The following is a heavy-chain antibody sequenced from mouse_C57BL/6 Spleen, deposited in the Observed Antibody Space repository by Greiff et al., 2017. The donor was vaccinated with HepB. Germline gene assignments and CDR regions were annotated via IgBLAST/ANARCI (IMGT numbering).Heavy chain of an antibody. CDR1: GYAFSSYW. J-gene: IGHJ4*01. CDR2: IYPGDGDT. Sequence: QVQLKESGAELVKPGASVKISCKASGYAFSSYWMNWVKQRPGKGLEWIGQIYPGDGDTNYNGKFKGKATLTADKSSSTAYMQLSSLTSEDSAVYFCARGGELRAMDYWGQGTSVTVSS. D-gene: IGHD1-1*01. V-gene: IGHV1-80*01. CDR3: ARGGELRAMDY.